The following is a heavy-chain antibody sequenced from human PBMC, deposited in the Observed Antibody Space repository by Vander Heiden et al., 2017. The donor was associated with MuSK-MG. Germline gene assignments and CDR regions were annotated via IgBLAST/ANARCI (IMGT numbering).Heavy chain of an antibody. CDR2: INHSGST. CDR3: ARKRRSRLSWFDP. J-gene: IGHJ5*02. D-gene: IGHD3-10*01. CDR1: GGSFSGYY. Sequence: QVQLQQWGAGLLKPSETLSLTCAVYGGSFSGYYWSWIRQPPGKGLEWIGEINHSGSTNYNPSLKSRVTISVDTSKNQFSLKLSSVTAADTAVYYCARKRRSRLSWFDPWGQGTLVTVSS. V-gene: IGHV4-34*01.